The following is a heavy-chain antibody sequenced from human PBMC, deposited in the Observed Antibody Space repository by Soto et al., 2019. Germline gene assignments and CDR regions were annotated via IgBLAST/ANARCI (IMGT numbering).Heavy chain of an antibody. Sequence: SETLSLTCVVYGGSFSGIYWSWIRQPPGKGLEWIGEINHSGSTNYSPSLESRVTISLDTSNNQFSLKLSSVTAADTAVYYCERGTGYSSGYSVYYYYYGMDVWGQGTTVTVSS. D-gene: IGHD5-18*01. CDR2: INHSGST. CDR1: GGSFSGIY. J-gene: IGHJ6*02. CDR3: ERGTGYSSGYSVYYYYYGMDV. V-gene: IGHV4-34*01.